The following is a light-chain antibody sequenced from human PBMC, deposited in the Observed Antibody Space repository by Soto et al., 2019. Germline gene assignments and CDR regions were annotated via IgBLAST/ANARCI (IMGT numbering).Light chain of an antibody. CDR1: SSDVGNYNL. J-gene: IGLJ3*02. V-gene: IGLV2-23*02. Sequence: QSALTQPASVSGSPGQSITISCTGTSSDVGNYNLVSWYQQHPGKAPKLMIYEVTERPSGVSNRFSGSKSDNTASLTISGLQTEDEADYYCCSYARGDTWVFGGGTQLTVL. CDR3: CSYARGDTWV. CDR2: EVT.